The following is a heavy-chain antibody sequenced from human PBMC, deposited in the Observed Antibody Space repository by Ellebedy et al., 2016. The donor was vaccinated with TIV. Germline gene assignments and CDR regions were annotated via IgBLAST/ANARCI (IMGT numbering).Heavy chain of an antibody. D-gene: IGHD3-22*01. CDR3: ARGYYDTVLDH. Sequence: AASVKVSCKTSGYTFTSYGISWVRQAPGQGLEWMGWISAYKGNTEFAQKFQGRVNLTTEISTNTAYMELRSLTSDDTAVYYCARGYYDTVLDHWGQGTLVTVSS. CDR1: GYTFTSYG. V-gene: IGHV1-18*04. CDR2: ISAYKGNT. J-gene: IGHJ4*02.